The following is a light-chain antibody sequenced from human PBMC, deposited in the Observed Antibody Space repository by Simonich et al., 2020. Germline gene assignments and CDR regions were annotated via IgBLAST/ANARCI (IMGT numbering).Light chain of an antibody. J-gene: IGLJ2*01. Sequence: QSALTQPRSVSGSPGQSVTISCTGTSNDVGGYNYVSCYQHHPGKAPKLIIYECSKRPSGVSNRFSGSKSGNTASLTISGLQAEDEADYYCCSYAGSSTVVFGGGTKLTVL. CDR2: ECS. V-gene: IGLV2-23*01. CDR3: CSYAGSSTVV. CDR1: SNDVGGYNY.